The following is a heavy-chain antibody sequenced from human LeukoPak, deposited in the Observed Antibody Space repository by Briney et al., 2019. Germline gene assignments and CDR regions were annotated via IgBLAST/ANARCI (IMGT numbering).Heavy chain of an antibody. CDR1: RYTFSSSD. V-gene: IGHV1-8*01. CDR2: MSPTSGNT. D-gene: IGHD7-27*01. Sequence: SVKVSCKASRYTFSSSDINGVRQAAGQGVEGMGWMSPTSGNTGYAHDFQGRVTKTRDTSISTAYMELTSLRSEDTAVYYCVGGAPNWGFDFWGQGTLVIVSS. J-gene: IGHJ4*02. CDR3: VGGAPNWGFDF.